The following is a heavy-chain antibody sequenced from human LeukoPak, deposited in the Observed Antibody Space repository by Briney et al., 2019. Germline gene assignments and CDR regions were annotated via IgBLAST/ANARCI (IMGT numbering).Heavy chain of an antibody. CDR1: GYTFTGYY. Sequence: ASVKVSCKASGYTFTGYYMHWVRQAPGQGLEWMGWINPNSGGTNYAQKFQGRVTMTRDTSISTAYMELSRLRSDDTAGYYCARDSPSTVGGIDYWGQGTLVTVSS. CDR2: INPNSGGT. V-gene: IGHV1-2*02. D-gene: IGHD4-23*01. J-gene: IGHJ4*02. CDR3: ARDSPSTVGGIDY.